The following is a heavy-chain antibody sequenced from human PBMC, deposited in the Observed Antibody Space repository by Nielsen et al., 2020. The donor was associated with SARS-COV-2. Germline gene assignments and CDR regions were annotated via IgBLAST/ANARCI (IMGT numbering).Heavy chain of an antibody. V-gene: IGHV3-30*18. J-gene: IGHJ5*02. Sequence: GESLKISCAAFGFTFSNYGMHWVRQAPGKGLEWVAVTSYDGSKTYYADSVKGRFTFSRDNFKNTLYLQMNSLRAEDTAVYYCAKVDSTRVFAILHWFDPWGQGTLVTVSS. CDR3: AKVDSTRVFAILHWFDP. CDR1: GFTFSNYG. D-gene: IGHD2-21*01. CDR2: TSYDGSKT.